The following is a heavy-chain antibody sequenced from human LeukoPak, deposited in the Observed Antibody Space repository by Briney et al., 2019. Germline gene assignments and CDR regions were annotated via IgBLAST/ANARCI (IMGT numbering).Heavy chain of an antibody. CDR3: ARVVPKQQLVDAFDI. CDR2: VFYSGST. J-gene: IGHJ3*02. CDR1: GDSISSHY. Sequence: TVSLICTVSGDSISSHYWSWIREPPREGVEWIGYVFYSGSTNYNPSLKSRVSISVDTSKKQLSLKLSSVTAADTAVYYCARVVPKQQLVDAFDIWGQGTMVSVSS. D-gene: IGHD6-13*01. V-gene: IGHV4-59*11.